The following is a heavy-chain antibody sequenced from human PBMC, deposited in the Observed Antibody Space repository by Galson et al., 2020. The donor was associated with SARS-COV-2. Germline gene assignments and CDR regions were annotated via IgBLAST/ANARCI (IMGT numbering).Heavy chain of an antibody. CDR2: IWNNTSNK. D-gene: IGHD6-19*01. J-gene: IGHJ6*02. Sequence: GGSLRLSCIGSGFTFSPYSMHWVRQAPGKGLEWLAVIWNNTSNKYYADSVKGRFTISRDNSKNTLYLQMNSLRVEDTAVYYCARDGECLVHNAMDVWGQGTAVTVSS. CDR3: ARDGECLVHNAMDV. V-gene: IGHV3-33*01. CDR1: GFTFSPYS.